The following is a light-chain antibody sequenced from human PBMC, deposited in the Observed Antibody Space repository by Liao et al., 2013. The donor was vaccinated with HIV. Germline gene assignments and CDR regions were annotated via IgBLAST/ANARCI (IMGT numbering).Light chain of an antibody. CDR3: QVWDFTSDQRYV. J-gene: IGLJ1*01. Sequence: SYDLTQSSSVSVSPGQTASITCSGDKLGDKYVCWYQKKAGQSPLLVIYQDDKRPSTIPERFSGSNSGNTATLTISRVEAGDEADYYCQVWDFTSDQRYVFGTGTKVSVL. V-gene: IGLV3-1*01. CDR2: QDD. CDR1: KLGDKY.